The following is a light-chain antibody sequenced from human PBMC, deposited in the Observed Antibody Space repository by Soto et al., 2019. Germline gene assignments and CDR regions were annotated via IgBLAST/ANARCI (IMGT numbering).Light chain of an antibody. CDR2: DAF. J-gene: IGKJ1*01. V-gene: IGKV1-39*01. CDR1: QSISNS. Sequence: DIQMTQSPSSLSASVGDRVSIACRATQSISNSLNWYKQNPGKAPELLIYDAFSLQDGVPSRFSGSGSGTDFTLTISSLQPEDFATDYCQQSYTFPTWTFGQGTTVEIK. CDR3: QQSYTFPTWT.